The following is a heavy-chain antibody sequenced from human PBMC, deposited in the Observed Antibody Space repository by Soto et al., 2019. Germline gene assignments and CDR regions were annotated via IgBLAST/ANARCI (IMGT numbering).Heavy chain of an antibody. CDR1: GGSISSSSYY. Sequence: QLQLQESGPGLVKPSETLSLTCTVSGGSISSSSYYWGWIRQPPGKGLEWIGSIYYSGSTYYNPSLKSRVPIAVDTSKNQFSLKLSSVTAADTAVYYCARGPCSSTSCTDAFDIWGQGTMVTVSS. D-gene: IGHD2-2*01. J-gene: IGHJ3*02. V-gene: IGHV4-39*01. CDR3: ARGPCSSTSCTDAFDI. CDR2: IYYSGST.